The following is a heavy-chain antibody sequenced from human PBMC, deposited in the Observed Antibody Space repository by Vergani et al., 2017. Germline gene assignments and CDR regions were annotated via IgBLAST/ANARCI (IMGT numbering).Heavy chain of an antibody. V-gene: IGHV4-30-2*01. J-gene: IGHJ4*02. CDR2: IYHSGST. CDR1: GGSISSGGYS. CDR3: ASFRLRWIFDY. D-gene: IGHD4-23*01. Sequence: QLQLQESGPGLVKPSETLSLTCTVSGGSISSGGYSWSWIRQQPGKGLEWIGYIYHSGSTYYNPSLKSRVTISVDRSKNQFSLKLSSVTAADTAVYYCASFRLRWIFDYWGQGTLVTVSS.